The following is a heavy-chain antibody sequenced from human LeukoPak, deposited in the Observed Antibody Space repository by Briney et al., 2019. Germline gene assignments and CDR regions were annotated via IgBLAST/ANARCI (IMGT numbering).Heavy chain of an antibody. CDR1: GGSISSSSYY. V-gene: IGHV4-39*01. D-gene: IGHD3-22*01. Sequence: SETLSLTCTVSGGSISSSSYYWGWIRQPPGKGLEWIGSIYYSGSTYYNPSLKSRVTISVDTSKNQFSLKLSSVTAADTAVYYCARSGDYYDSSGIAAFDIWGQGTMVTVSS. J-gene: IGHJ3*02. CDR2: IYYSGST. CDR3: ARSGDYYDSSGIAAFDI.